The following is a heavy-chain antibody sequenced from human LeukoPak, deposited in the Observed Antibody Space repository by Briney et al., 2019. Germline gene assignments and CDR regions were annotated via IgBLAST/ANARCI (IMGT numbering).Heavy chain of an antibody. V-gene: IGHV3-23*01. D-gene: IGHD4-17*01. CDR2: ISENGEST. CDR3: ASYFHYGDYASLWY. Sequence: GGSLRLSCAASGFTFNTYAMSWVRQAPGKGLEWVSSISENGESTYYADSVKGRFTISRDNSRNTLYLQMNSLRAEDTAVYYCASYFHYGDYASLWYWGQGTLVTVSS. CDR1: GFTFNTYA. J-gene: IGHJ4*02.